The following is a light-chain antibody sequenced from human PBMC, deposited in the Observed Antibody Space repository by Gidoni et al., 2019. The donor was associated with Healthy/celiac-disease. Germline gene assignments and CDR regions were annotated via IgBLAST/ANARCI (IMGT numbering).Light chain of an antibody. CDR1: QSISNY. V-gene: IGKV1-39*01. J-gene: IGKJ4*02. Sequence: PSSLSASVGDRVTITCRASQSISNYLNWYQQKPGKVPKLLIYAASTLQSGVPSRFSGSGSGTDFTLTISSLQPEDVATYYCQQNYSTPFTFGRGTKVEIK. CDR2: AAS. CDR3: QQNYSTPFT.